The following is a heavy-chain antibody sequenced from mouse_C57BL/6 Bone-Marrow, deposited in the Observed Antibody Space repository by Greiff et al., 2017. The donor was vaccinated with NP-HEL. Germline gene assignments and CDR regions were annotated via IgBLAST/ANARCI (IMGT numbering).Heavy chain of an antibody. D-gene: IGHD2-3*01. CDR3: AREVTTFKYYFDY. Sequence: QVQLQQPGAELVMPGASVKLSCKASGYTFTSYWMHWVKQRPGQGLEWIGEIDPSDSYTNYNQKFKGKSTLTVDKSSSTAYMQLSSLTSEDSAVYYCAREVTTFKYYFDYWGQGTTPTVSS. CDR2: IDPSDSYT. J-gene: IGHJ2*01. V-gene: IGHV1-69*01. CDR1: GYTFTSYW.